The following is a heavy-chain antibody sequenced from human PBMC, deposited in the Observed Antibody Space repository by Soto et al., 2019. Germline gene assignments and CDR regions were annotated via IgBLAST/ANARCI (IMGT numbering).Heavy chain of an antibody. J-gene: IGHJ6*02. Sequence: GESLTISCKGSGYSFTSYWIGWVRQMPGKGLEWMGIIYPGDSDTRYSPSFQGQVTISADKSISTAYLQWSSLKASDTAMYYCARLADTGNYYYYGMDVWGQGTTVTVSS. D-gene: IGHD6-19*01. CDR1: GYSFTSYW. V-gene: IGHV5-51*01. CDR3: ARLADTGNYYYYGMDV. CDR2: IYPGDSDT.